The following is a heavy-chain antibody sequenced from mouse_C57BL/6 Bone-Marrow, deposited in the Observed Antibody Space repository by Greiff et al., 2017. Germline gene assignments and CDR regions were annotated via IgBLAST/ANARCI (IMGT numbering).Heavy chain of an antibody. V-gene: IGHV14-4*01. Sequence: EVKLQESGAELVRPGASVKLSCTASGFNIKDDYMHWVKQRPEQGLEWIGWIDPENGDTEYASKFQGKATITADTSSNTAYLQLSSLTSEDTAVYYCSLITTAGNYWGQGTTLTVSS. D-gene: IGHD1-1*01. CDR2: IDPENGDT. CDR3: SLITTAGNY. J-gene: IGHJ2*01. CDR1: GFNIKDDY.